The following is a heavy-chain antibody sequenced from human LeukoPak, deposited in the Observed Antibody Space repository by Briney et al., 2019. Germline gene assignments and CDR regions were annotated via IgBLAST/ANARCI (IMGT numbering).Heavy chain of an antibody. J-gene: IGHJ5*02. CDR2: ISAYNGNT. D-gene: IGHD3-3*01. CDR1: GYTFTGYY. Sequence: ASVKVSCKASGYTFTGYYMHWVRQAPGQGLEWMGWISAYNGNTNYAQKLQGRVTMTTDTSTSTAYMELRSLRSDDTAVYYCARISYDFWSGYPNWFDPWGQGTLVTVSS. CDR3: ARISYDFWSGYPNWFDP. V-gene: IGHV1-18*04.